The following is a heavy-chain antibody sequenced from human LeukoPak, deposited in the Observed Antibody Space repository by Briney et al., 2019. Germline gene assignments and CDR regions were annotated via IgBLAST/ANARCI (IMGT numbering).Heavy chain of an antibody. CDR3: ARAPYGDNGYTAEVADY. CDR2: LYSDGST. CDR1: GGSISSSSYY. D-gene: IGHD3-16*01. Sequence: PSETLSLTCTVSGGSISSSSYYWGWIRQPPGKGLEWVSVLYSDGSTYHADSVKGRFTISRDNSKNTLYLQMNSLRAEDTAVYYCARAPYGDNGYTAEVADYWGQGTLVTVSS. J-gene: IGHJ4*02. V-gene: IGHV3-53*01.